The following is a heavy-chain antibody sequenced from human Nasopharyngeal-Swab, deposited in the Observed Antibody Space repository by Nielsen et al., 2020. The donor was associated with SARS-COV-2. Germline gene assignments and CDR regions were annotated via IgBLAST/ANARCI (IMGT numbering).Heavy chain of an antibody. CDR2: LSSSSSYI. CDR1: GFTFHNYN. D-gene: IGHD3-3*01. CDR3: ARDGLDYDFWSAYFMDV. Sequence: GESLKLSCAASGFTFHNYNFNWVRQAPGQGLEWVSSLSSSSSYIYYADSVKGRFTISRDNAKNSLYLQMNSLRAEDTAMYYCARDGLDYDFWSAYFMDVWGQGTTVTVSS. J-gene: IGHJ6*02. V-gene: IGHV3-21*01.